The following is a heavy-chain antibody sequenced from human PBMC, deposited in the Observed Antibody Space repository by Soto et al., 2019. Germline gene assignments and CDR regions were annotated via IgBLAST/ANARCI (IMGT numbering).Heavy chain of an antibody. J-gene: IGHJ5*02. D-gene: IGHD6-19*01. V-gene: IGHV1-18*01. CDR1: GYTFTNFG. CDR3: ARDPPGIAVAGYNWFDP. CDR2: ISAYNGNT. Sequence: ASVKVSCKTSGYTFTNFGLSWVRQAPGQGLEWMGWISAYNGNTNYAQNLQGRVTMTTDTPTSTAYMELRSLRSDDTAVYYCARDPPGIAVAGYNWFDPCGQGTLVTVSS.